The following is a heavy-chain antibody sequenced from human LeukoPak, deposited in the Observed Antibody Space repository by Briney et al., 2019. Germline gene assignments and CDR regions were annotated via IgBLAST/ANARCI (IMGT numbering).Heavy chain of an antibody. D-gene: IGHD4-17*01. V-gene: IGHV4-4*02. Sequence: SETLSLTCAISGGSISSSNWWTWVRQPPGKGLEWVGEIYLRGNTNSNPSLESRVTISVDESKTQLSLRLESVTAADTAVYYCARGTITTVTDSWGPGTLVTVSS. CDR3: ARGTITTVTDS. CDR1: GGSISSSNW. CDR2: IYLRGNT. J-gene: IGHJ4*02.